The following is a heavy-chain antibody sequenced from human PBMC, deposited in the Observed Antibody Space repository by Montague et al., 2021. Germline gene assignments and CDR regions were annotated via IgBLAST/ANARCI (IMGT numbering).Heavy chain of an antibody. J-gene: IGHJ4*02. CDR3: AISARGRWLQSYLDY. CDR2: IYYSGST. CDR1: GGSISSSSYY. Sequence: SETLSLTCTVSGGSISSSSYYWGWIRQPQGKGLEWIGCIYYSGSTYYNLSLKSRVTISVDTSKNQFSLKLSSVTAADTAVYYCAISARGRWLQSYLDYWGQGTLVTVSS. D-gene: IGHD5-24*01. V-gene: IGHV4-39*01.